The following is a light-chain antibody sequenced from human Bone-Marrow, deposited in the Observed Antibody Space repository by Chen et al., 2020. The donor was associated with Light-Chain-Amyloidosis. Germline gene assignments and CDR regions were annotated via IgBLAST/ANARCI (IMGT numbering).Light chain of an antibody. J-gene: IGLJ3*02. CDR3: ATWDNSLGDDWV. Sequence: SLLTQPPSASGTPGQRVTISCSGSSSNIGSLTVNWYQQLPGPAPKLLIYRNNQRPSGVPDRFSGSKSGTSASLAISGLQSEDEADYYCATWDNSLGDDWVFGGGTKLTVL. CDR2: RNN. CDR1: SSNIGSLT. V-gene: IGLV1-44*01.